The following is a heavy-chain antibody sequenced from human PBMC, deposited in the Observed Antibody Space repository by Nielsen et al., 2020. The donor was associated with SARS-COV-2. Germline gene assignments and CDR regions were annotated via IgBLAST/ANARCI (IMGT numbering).Heavy chain of an antibody. Sequence: GESLKISCVASGFTFSSYGMHWVRQAPGKGLEWVAVIWYDGSNKYYADSVKGRFTISRDNSKNTLYLQMNSLRAEDTAVYYCASALDWYFDLWGRGTLVTVSS. CDR3: ASALDWYFDL. V-gene: IGHV3-33*08. CDR2: IWYDGSNK. CDR1: GFTFSSYG. J-gene: IGHJ2*01.